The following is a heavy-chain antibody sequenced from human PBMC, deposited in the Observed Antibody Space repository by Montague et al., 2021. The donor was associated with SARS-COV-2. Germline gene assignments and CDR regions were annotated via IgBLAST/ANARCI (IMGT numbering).Heavy chain of an antibody. CDR3: ARDRRSWFPPYYYDMDV. CDR2: IYHSGST. CDR1: GGSISSSNW. D-gene: IGHD6-13*01. V-gene: IGHV4-4*02. J-gene: IGHJ6*02. Sequence: SETLSLTCALSGGSISSSNWWSWVRQPPGKGLEWIGGIYHSGSTNYNPSLKSRVTISVDKSKNQFSLKLSSVTAADTAVYYCARDRRSWFPPYYYDMDVWGQGTTVTFSS.